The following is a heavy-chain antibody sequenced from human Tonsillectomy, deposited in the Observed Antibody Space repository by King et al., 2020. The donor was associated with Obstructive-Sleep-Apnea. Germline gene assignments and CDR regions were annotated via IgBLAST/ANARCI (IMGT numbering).Heavy chain of an antibody. CDR2: ISGNSGTI. CDR3: VKGDYGSGQSGGDV. CDR1: GFTFDDYA. D-gene: IGHD3-10*01. V-gene: IGHV3-9*01. J-gene: IGHJ6*02. Sequence: VQLVESGGGLVQPGRSLRLSCAVSGFTFDDYAMHWVRQAPGKGLEWVSGISGNSGTIGYVDSVKGRFTIARDNATNSLYLQMNSLRAEDTALYYCVKGDYGSGQSGGDVWGQGTTVTVSS.